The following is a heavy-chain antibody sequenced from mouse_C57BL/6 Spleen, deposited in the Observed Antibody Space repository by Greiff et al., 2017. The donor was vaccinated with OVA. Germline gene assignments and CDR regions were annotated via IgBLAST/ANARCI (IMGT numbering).Heavy chain of an antibody. CDR2: ISGGGGNT. CDR3: ARHERPYAMDY. Sequence: DVKLQESGGGLVKPGGSLKLSCAASGFTFSSYTMSWVRQTPEKRLEWVATISGGGGNTYYPDSVKGRFTISRDNAKNTLYLQMSSLRSEDTALYYCARHERPYAMDYWGQGTSVTVSS. CDR1: GFTFSSYT. V-gene: IGHV5-9*01. J-gene: IGHJ4*01. D-gene: IGHD1-2*01.